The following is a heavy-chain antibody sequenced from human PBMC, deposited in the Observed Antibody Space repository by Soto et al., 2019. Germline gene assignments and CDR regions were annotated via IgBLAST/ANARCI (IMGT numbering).Heavy chain of an antibody. J-gene: IGHJ4*02. D-gene: IGHD3-3*02. Sequence: QPGGSLRLSCAASGFTFSNYAVTWVRQAPGKGLEWVSSISGNSGDIGYADSVKGRFTISRDNAKNTLYLQMNSLRAEDTAVYYCARVSPPFDYWGQGTLVTVS. CDR2: ISGNSGDI. CDR1: GFTFSNYA. CDR3: ARVSPPFDY. V-gene: IGHV3-23*01.